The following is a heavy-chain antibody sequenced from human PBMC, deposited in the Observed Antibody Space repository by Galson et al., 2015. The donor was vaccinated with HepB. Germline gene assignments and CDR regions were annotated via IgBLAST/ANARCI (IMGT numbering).Heavy chain of an antibody. CDR2: IYSGDSYT. Sequence: QSGADVKNPGESLKIFCKGSGYSFTSYWIGWFRQMPGKGLEWMGMIYSGDSYTRYSPSFQGQVTISVDKSISSAYLQWSSLKASDNAIYYCVIRSTTYYNDYWGQGTRVTVSS. CDR3: VIRSTTYYNDY. D-gene: IGHD3-10*01. J-gene: IGHJ4*02. CDR1: GYSFTSYW. V-gene: IGHV5-51*01.